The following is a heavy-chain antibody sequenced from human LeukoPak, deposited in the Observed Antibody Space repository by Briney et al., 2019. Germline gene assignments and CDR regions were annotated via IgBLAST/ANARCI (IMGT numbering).Heavy chain of an antibody. CDR1: GYNFTNYW. D-gene: IGHD5/OR15-5a*01. V-gene: IGHV5-51*01. CDR3: ARQPSLVSVPRGFDI. J-gene: IGHJ3*02. Sequence: GESLKISCKGSGYNFTNYWIGWVRQMPGKGLEWMGIIYPGDSDTRYSPSFQGQVTISVDKSISTAYLQWSSLKASDAAIFYCARQPSLVSVPRGFDIWGQGTMVTVSS. CDR2: IYPGDSDT.